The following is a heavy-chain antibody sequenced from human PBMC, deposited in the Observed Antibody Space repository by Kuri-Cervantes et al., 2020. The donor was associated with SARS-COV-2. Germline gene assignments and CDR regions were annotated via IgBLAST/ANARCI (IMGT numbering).Heavy chain of an antibody. Sequence: SVKVSCKASGYTFTGYYMHWVRQAPGQGLEWMGWINPNSGGTNYAQKFQGWVTMTRDTSISTAYMELSRLRSDDTAVYYFARDGSAAASYWYFDLWGRGTLVTVSS. CDR1: GYTFTGYY. V-gene: IGHV1-2*04. J-gene: IGHJ2*01. D-gene: IGHD6-13*01. CDR3: ARDGSAAASYWYFDL. CDR2: INPNSGGT.